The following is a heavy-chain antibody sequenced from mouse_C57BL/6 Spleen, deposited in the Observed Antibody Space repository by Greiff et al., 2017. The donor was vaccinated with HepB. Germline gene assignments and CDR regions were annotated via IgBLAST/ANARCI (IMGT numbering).Heavy chain of an antibody. D-gene: IGHD4-1*01. V-gene: IGHV10-3*01. CDR2: IRSKSSNYAT. CDR3: VREGDWDWYFDV. J-gene: IGHJ1*03. CDR1: GFTFNTYA. Sequence: EVQRVESGGGLVQPKGSLKLSCAASGFTFNTYAMHWVRQAPGKGLEWVARIRSKSSNYATYYADSVKDRFTISRDDSQSMLYLQMNNLKTEDTAMYYCVREGDWDWYFDVWGTGTTVTVSS.